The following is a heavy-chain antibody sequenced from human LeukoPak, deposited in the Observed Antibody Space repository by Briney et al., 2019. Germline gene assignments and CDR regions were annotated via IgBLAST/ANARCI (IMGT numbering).Heavy chain of an antibody. CDR3: ARDQAITFGGVIVNPYYFDY. D-gene: IGHD3-16*02. Sequence: GASVKVSCKASGYTFTSYGISWVRQAPGQGLEWMGWISAYNGNTNYPQKLQGRVTMTTDTSTSTAYMELRSLRSDDTAVYYCARDQAITFGGVIVNPYYFDYWGQGTLVTVSS. J-gene: IGHJ4*02. CDR1: GYTFTSYG. V-gene: IGHV1-18*01. CDR2: ISAYNGNT.